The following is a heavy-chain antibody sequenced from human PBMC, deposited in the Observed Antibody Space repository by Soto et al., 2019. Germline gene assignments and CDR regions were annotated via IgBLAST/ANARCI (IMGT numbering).Heavy chain of an antibody. CDR3: AASRILWFGELFPVYYYYGMDV. CDR1: GVSISSYY. D-gene: IGHD3-10*01. J-gene: IGHJ6*02. Sequence: SETLSLTCTVSGVSISSYYWSWIRQPPGKGLEWIGYIYYSGSTSYNPSLKSRVTISVDTSKNQFSLKLSSVTAADTAVYYCAASRILWFGELFPVYYYYGMDVWGQGTTVTVSS. CDR2: IYYSGST. V-gene: IGHV4-59*01.